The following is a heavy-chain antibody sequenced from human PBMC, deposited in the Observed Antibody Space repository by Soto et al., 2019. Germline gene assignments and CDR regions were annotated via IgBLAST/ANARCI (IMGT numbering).Heavy chain of an antibody. CDR1: GGSISSYY. Sequence: QVQLQESGPGLVKPSETLSLTCTVSGGSISSYYWSWIRQPAGKGLEWIGRIYTSGGTNYNPSLKSRVTMSVDTSKNQFSLKLSSVTAADTAVYYCARTPYSSGWYAFDIWGQGTMVTVSS. D-gene: IGHD6-19*01. V-gene: IGHV4-4*07. CDR3: ARTPYSSGWYAFDI. CDR2: IYTSGGT. J-gene: IGHJ3*02.